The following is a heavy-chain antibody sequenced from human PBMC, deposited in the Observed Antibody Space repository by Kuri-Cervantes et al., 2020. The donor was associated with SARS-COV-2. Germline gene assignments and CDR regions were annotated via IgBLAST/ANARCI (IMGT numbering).Heavy chain of an antibody. CDR1: GYTFTGYY. CDR2: IIPIFGTA. J-gene: IGHJ6*03. D-gene: IGHD3-22*01. CDR3: ALGYWGSGYPRYYYYMDV. V-gene: IGHV1-69*13. Sequence: SVKVSCKASGYTFTGYYMHWVRQAPGQGLEWMGGIIPIFGTANYAQKFQGRVTITADESTSSAYMELSSLRSDDTAVYYCALGYWGSGYPRYYYYMDVWGKGTTVTVSS.